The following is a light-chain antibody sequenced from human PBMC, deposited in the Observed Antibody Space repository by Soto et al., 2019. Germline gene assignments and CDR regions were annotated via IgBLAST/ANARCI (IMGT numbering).Light chain of an antibody. V-gene: IGKV1-27*01. CDR1: QGISSY. CDR2: AAS. Sequence: IRMTQSPSSFSASTGDRVTITCRASQGISSYLTWYQQKPGKVPKLLIYAASTLQPGVPSRFSGSRSGTDFTLTVSSLQPEDVATYFCQKYNGVPLTFGPGTKVEIK. CDR3: QKYNGVPLT. J-gene: IGKJ3*01.